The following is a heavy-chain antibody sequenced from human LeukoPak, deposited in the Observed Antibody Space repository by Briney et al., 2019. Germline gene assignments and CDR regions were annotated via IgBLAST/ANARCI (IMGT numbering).Heavy chain of an antibody. Sequence: ASVKVSCKASGYTFTDYYMHWVRQAPGQGLEWMGWINPNSGGANYAQKFQGRVTMTRDTSINTAYMEVSRLRSDDTAVYYCARGRDTKYGEYGSIDTWGQGTLVTVSS. J-gene: IGHJ5*02. V-gene: IGHV1-2*02. CDR2: INPNSGGA. CDR1: GYTFTDYY. CDR3: ARGRDTKYGEYGSIDT. D-gene: IGHD4-17*01.